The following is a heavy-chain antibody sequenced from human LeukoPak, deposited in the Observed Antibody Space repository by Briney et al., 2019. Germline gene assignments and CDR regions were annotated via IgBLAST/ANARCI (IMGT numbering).Heavy chain of an antibody. Sequence: SETLSLTCTVSGGSISSSSYSWGWIRQPPGKGLEWIGTISDSGNTYYNPSLRSRITISEDTSKNQFSLKLTSVTAADTAVYYCARQGDGGRAYDHWGQGILVTVSS. D-gene: IGHD4-23*01. CDR2: ISDSGNT. J-gene: IGHJ4*02. CDR1: GGSISSSSYS. CDR3: ARQGDGGRAYDH. V-gene: IGHV4-39*01.